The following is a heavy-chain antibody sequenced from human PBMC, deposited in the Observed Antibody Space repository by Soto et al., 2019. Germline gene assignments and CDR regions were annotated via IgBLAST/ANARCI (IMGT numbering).Heavy chain of an antibody. V-gene: IGHV4-39*01. J-gene: IGHJ6*03. Sequence: PSETLSLTCTVSGGSISSSSYYWGWIRQPPGKGLEWIGSIYYSGSTLYNPSLKSRVTMSVDTSKNQFPLQLSSVTAADMAVYYCARLSCSSSSCPYYFYYMDVWGKGTTVTVSS. D-gene: IGHD2-2*01. CDR1: GGSISSSSYY. CDR3: ARLSCSSSSCPYYFYYMDV. CDR2: IYYSGST.